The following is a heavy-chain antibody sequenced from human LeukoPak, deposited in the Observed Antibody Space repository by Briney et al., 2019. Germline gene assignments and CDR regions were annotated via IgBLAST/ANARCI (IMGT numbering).Heavy chain of an antibody. CDR2: IYYSGST. D-gene: IGHD3-10*01. CDR3: ARRPSPAAYYYGSGSYYPHAFDI. J-gene: IGHJ3*02. CDR1: GGSISSSSYY. V-gene: IGHV4-39*01. Sequence: PSETLSLTCTVSGGSISSSSYYWGWIRQPPGKGLEWIGSIYYSGSTYYNPSLKSRVTISVDTSKNQFSLKLSSVTAADTAVYYCARRPSPAAYYYGSGSYYPHAFDIWGQGTMVTVSS.